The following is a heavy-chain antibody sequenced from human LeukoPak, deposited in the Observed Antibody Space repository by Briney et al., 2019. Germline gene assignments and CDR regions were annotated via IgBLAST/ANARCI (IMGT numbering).Heavy chain of an antibody. CDR3: AKDSTLWYFDPLGAFDI. CDR2: ISGSGGST. CDR1: GFTFSSYG. J-gene: IGHJ3*02. Sequence: GGSLRLSCAAYGFTFSSYGMSWVRQAPGKGLEWVSAISGSGGSTYYADSVKGRFTISRDNSKSTLYLQMNSLRAEDTAVYYCAKDSTLWYFDPLGAFDIWGQGTMVTVSS. D-gene: IGHD3-9*01. V-gene: IGHV3-23*01.